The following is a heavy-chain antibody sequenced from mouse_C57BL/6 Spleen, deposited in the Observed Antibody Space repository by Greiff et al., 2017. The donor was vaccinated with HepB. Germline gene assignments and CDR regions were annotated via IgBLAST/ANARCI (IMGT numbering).Heavy chain of an antibody. D-gene: IGHD2-1*01. CDR1: GFTFSSYA. CDR3: AREGFYGNYEGYAMDY. Sequence: EVQLQESGGGLVKPGGSLKLSCAASGFTFSSYAMSWVRQTPEKRLEWVATISDGGSYTYYPDNVKGRFTISRDNAKNNLYLQMSHLKSEDTAMYYCAREGFYGNYEGYAMDYWGQGTSVTVSS. J-gene: IGHJ4*01. CDR2: ISDGGSYT. V-gene: IGHV5-4*01.